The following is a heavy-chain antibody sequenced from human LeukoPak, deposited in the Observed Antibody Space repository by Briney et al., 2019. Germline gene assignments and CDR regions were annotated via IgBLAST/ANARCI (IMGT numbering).Heavy chain of an antibody. CDR2: IYYSGST. CDR1: GGSISSYY. D-gene: IGHD3-9*01. CDR3: ARRRTAYDILTGYYSDAFDI. J-gene: IGHJ3*02. V-gene: IGHV4-59*08. Sequence: SETLSLTCTVSGGSISSYYWSWIRQPPGKGLEWIGYIYYSGSTNYNPSLKSRVTISVDTSKNQFSLKLSSVTAADTAVYYCARRRTAYDILTGYYSDAFDIWGQGTMVTVSS.